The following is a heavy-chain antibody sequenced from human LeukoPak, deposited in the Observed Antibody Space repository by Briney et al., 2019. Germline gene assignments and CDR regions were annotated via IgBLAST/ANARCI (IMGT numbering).Heavy chain of an antibody. D-gene: IGHD5-18*01. CDR2: INPSGGRT. V-gene: IGHV1-46*01. J-gene: IGHJ4*02. Sequence: ASVKVSCKTSGYTFSSYYMHWVRQAPGQGLEWMGIINPSGGRTSYAQKFQGRVTMARDTSTSTVYMELSSLRSEDTAVYYCARSTAMDQYYFDYWGQGTLVTVSS. CDR3: ARSTAMDQYYFDY. CDR1: GYTFSSYY.